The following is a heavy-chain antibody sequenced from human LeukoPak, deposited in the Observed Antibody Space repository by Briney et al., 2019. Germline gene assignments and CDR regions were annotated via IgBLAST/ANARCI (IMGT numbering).Heavy chain of an antibody. Sequence: YYWSWIRQPPGKGLEWIGYIYYSGSTNYNPSLKSRVTISVDTSKNQFSLKLSSVTAADTAVYYCARHVGSSRDLFFDYWGQGTLVTVSS. CDR1: YY. J-gene: IGHJ4*02. D-gene: IGHD2-2*01. V-gene: IGHV4-59*08. CDR3: ARHVGSSRDLFFDY. CDR2: IYYSGST.